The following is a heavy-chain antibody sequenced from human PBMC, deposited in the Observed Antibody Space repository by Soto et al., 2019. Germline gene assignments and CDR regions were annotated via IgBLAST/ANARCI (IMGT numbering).Heavy chain of an antibody. CDR2: IYYSGST. J-gene: IGHJ4*02. CDR3: ARRYDYVWGSYRYGDSYFDY. V-gene: IGHV4-59*01. Sequence: QVQLQESGPGLVKPSETLSLTCTVSGGSISSYYWSWIRQPPGKGLEWIGYIYYSGSTNYNPSLKRRVTISVDTSKNQFSLKLSSVTAADTAVYYCARRYDYVWGSYRYGDSYFDYWGQGTLVTVSS. CDR1: GGSISSYY. D-gene: IGHD3-16*02.